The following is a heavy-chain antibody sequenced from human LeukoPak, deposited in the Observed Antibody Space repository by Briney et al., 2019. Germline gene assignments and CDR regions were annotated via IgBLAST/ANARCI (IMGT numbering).Heavy chain of an antibody. V-gene: IGHV3-21*01. J-gene: IGHJ4*02. CDR2: VSKSSSYI. CDR3: AREFVGQELAVDY. D-gene: IGHD1-1*01. CDR1: GFTFRTYS. Sequence: PGGSLRLSCAASGFTFRTYSMNWVRQAPGKGLEWIASVSKSSSYIYYADSVRGRFTISRDNTKNSLYLQMNSLRAEDTAVYYCAREFVGQELAVDYWGQGTPVTVSS.